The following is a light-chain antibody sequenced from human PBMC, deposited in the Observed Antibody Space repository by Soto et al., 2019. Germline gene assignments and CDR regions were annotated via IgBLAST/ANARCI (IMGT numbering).Light chain of an antibody. CDR3: SSYAGSNKGV. V-gene: IGLV2-8*01. CDR1: SSDVGGYNS. CDR2: EVS. Sequence: QSALTQPASVSGSPGQSITISCTGTSSDVGGYNSVCWHQQHPGKAPKLMIYEVSKRPSGVPDRFSGSKSGNTASLTVSGLQAEDEADYYCSSYAGSNKGVFGGGTKLTVL. J-gene: IGLJ3*02.